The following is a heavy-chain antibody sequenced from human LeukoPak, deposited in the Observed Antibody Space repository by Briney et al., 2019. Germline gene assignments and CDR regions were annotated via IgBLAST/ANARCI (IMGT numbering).Heavy chain of an antibody. V-gene: IGHV3-30*04. CDR3: ARGHLRIAALIDY. J-gene: IGHJ4*02. D-gene: IGHD6-6*01. CDR2: ISFDGSLQ. Sequence: GGSLRLSCAASGFSFDTYAYHWVRQAPGKGLEWVAVISFDGSLQYYTDSVKGRFTISRDISTNTLYLQMNSLRPEDTAVYYCARGHLRIAALIDYWGQGTLVSVSS. CDR1: GFSFDTYA.